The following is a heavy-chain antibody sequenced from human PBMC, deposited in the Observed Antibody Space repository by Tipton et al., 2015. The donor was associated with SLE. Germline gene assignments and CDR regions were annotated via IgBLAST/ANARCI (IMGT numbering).Heavy chain of an antibody. CDR2: IYYSGST. Sequence: TLSLTCTVSGGSISSSNYFWGWIRQPPGKGLEWIGSIYYSGSTYYNPSLKSRVTISVDTSKNQISLKLTSVTTADTAVYYCARALNFLSGYHLGYWGQGTLVTVSS. V-gene: IGHV4-39*07. J-gene: IGHJ4*02. CDR1: GGSISSSNYF. CDR3: ARALNFLSGYHLGY. D-gene: IGHD3-3*01.